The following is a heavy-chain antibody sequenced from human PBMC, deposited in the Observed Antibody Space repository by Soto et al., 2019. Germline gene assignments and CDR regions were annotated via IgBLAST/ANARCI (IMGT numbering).Heavy chain of an antibody. CDR3: ARGRVVLTGYYRAIWGPIPFDY. CDR1: GGSFSGYY. D-gene: IGHD3-9*01. CDR2: INHSGST. V-gene: IGHV4-34*01. Sequence: QVQLQQWGAGLLKPSETLSLTCAVYGGSFSGYYWSWIRQPPGKGLEWIGEINHSGSTNYNPSLNSRLTISVDTSRDQFSLKLSSVTAADTAVYYCARGRVVLTGYYRAIWGPIPFDYWGQGTLVTVSS. J-gene: IGHJ4*02.